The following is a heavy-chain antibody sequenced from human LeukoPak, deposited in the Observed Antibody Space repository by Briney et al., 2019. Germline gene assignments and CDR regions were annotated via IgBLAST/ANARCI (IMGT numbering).Heavy chain of an antibody. CDR2: ISYDGSNK. D-gene: IGHD6-13*01. CDR1: GFTFSSYA. CDR3: ARDQSGGYSSSRGWFDP. Sequence: GGSLRLSCAASGFTFSSYAMHWVRQAPGKGLEWVAVISYDGSNKYYADSVKGRFTISRDNSKNTLYLQMNSLRAEDTAVYYCARDQSGGYSSSRGWFDPWGQGTLVTVSS. J-gene: IGHJ5*02. V-gene: IGHV3-30-3*01.